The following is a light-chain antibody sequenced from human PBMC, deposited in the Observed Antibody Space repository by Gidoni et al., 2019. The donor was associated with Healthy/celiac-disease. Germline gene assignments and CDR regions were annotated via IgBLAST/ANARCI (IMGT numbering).Light chain of an antibody. V-gene: IGLV2-14*01. CDR3: SSFTTSSTAV. J-gene: IGLJ3*02. CDR1: SSDVGAYNY. CDR2: EVS. Sequence: QSALTQPASVSGSPGQSITISCTGTSSDVGAYNYVSWYQQHPGRALKLMIYEVSNRPSGVSDRFSGSKSGNTASLTISGLQAEDEADYYCSSFTTSSTAVFGGGTKLTVL.